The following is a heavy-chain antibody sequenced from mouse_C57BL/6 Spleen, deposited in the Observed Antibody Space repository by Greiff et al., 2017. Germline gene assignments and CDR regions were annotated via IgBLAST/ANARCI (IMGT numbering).Heavy chain of an antibody. CDR1: GYAFSSYW. D-gene: IGHD2-4*01. J-gene: IGHJ3*01. Sequence: VQLQQSGAELVKPGASVKISCKASGYAFSSYWMNWVKQRPGKGLEWIGQIYPGDGDTNYNGKFKGKATLTADKSSSTAYMQLSSLTSEDSAVYFCARDYYDYDPFAYWGQGTLVTVSA. CDR3: ARDYYDYDPFAY. CDR2: IYPGDGDT. V-gene: IGHV1-80*01.